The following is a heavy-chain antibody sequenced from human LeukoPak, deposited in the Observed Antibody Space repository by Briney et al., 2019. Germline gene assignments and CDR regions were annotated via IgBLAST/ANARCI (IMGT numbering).Heavy chain of an antibody. CDR2: ISGSGGST. J-gene: IGHJ4*02. CDR1: GGSISSSN. CDR3: ARDLGITMVRGSGYYFDY. Sequence: PSETLSLTCAVSGGSISSSNWWSWVRQAPGKGLEWVSAISGSGGSTYYADSVKGRFTISRDNAKNSLYLQMNSLRAEDTAVYYCARDLGITMVRGSGYYFDYWGQGTLVTVSS. V-gene: IGHV3-23*01. D-gene: IGHD3-10*01.